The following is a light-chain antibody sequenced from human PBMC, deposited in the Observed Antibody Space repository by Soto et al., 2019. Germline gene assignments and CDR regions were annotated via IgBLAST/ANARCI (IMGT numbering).Light chain of an antibody. V-gene: IGKV1-33*01. CDR1: QDISNS. CDR3: QQYDNLPYT. Sequence: DIQMTQSPSSLSASVGDRVTITCQASQDISNSLNWYQQKPGKAPKLLIYDASNLETGVPSRFTGSGSRTDFTFTISSLQPEDIAAYYCQQYDNLPYTFGQGTKLEIK. CDR2: DAS. J-gene: IGKJ2*01.